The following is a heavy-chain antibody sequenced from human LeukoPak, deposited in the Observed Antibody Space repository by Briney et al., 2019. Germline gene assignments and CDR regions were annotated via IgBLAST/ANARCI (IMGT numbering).Heavy chain of an antibody. Sequence: PGGSLRLSCAASGFTSSSYAMSWIRQAPGKGLEWVSYISSSGSTIYYADSVKGRFTISRDNAKNSLYLQMNSLRAEDTAVYYCARDPTIRAFDYWGQGTLVTVSS. V-gene: IGHV3-11*01. CDR1: GFTSSSYA. J-gene: IGHJ4*02. CDR3: ARDPTIRAFDY. CDR2: ISSSGSTI. D-gene: IGHD5-12*01.